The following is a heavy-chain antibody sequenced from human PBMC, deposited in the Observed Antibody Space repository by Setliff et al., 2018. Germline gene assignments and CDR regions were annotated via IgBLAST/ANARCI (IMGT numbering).Heavy chain of an antibody. CDR2: IGAYTGNT. CDR3: SRLVRYCTTTTCQSVPGAEV. Sequence: GASVKVSCKASGGAFSTYSLSWVRQAPGQGLEWMGWIGAYTGNTNYAQKFQGRVTMTTDTSTSTAYMELRSLRSDDTAVYYCSRLVRYCTTTTCQSVPGAEVWGQGTLVTVSS. CDR1: GGAFSTYS. V-gene: IGHV1-18*01. J-gene: IGHJ4*02. D-gene: IGHD2-8*01.